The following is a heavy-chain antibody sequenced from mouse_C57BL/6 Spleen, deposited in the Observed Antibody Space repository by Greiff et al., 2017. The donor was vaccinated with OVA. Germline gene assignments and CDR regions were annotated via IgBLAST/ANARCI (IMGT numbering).Heavy chain of an antibody. D-gene: IGHD2-4*01. J-gene: IGHJ3*01. CDR1: GFSFNTYA. CDR3: VRHYDYDGSFAY. V-gene: IGHV10-1*01. Sequence: EVQLVESGGGLVQPQGSLKLSCAASGFSFNTYAMNWVRQAPGKGLEWVARIRSKSNNYATYYADSVKDRFTISRDDSESMLYLQMNNLKTEDTAMYYCVRHYDYDGSFAYWGQGTLVTVSA. CDR2: IRSKSNNYAT.